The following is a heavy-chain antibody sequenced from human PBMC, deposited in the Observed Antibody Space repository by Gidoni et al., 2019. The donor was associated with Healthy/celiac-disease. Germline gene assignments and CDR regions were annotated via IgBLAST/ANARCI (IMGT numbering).Heavy chain of an antibody. CDR2: ISSSSSYI. Sequence: EVQLVESGGGLVKPGGSLRLSCAASGFTFSSYSMNWVRQAPGKGLEWVSSISSSSSYIYYADSVKGRFTISRDNAKNSLYLQMNSLRAEDTAVYYCARVRGYSGYNYYYYYYMDVWGKGTTVTVSS. CDR1: GFTFSSYS. V-gene: IGHV3-21*01. CDR3: ARVRGYSGYNYYYYYYMDV. D-gene: IGHD5-12*01. J-gene: IGHJ6*03.